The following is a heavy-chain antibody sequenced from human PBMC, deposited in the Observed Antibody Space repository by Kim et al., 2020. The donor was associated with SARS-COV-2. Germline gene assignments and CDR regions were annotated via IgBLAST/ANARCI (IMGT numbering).Heavy chain of an antibody. CDR2: IYWDDDK. Sequence: SGPTLVNPTQTLTVTCTFSGFSLSTSGVGVGWIRQPPGKALEWLAVIYWDDDKRYSSSLRSRLTINKDTSRNQVVLSMTNMDPVDTATYYCVHIPFVTLVRDPRRGYYGIDVWGQGTTVTVSS. CDR3: VHIPFVTLVRDPRRGYYGIDV. J-gene: IGHJ6*02. V-gene: IGHV2-5*02. D-gene: IGHD3-10*01. CDR1: GFSLSTSGVG.